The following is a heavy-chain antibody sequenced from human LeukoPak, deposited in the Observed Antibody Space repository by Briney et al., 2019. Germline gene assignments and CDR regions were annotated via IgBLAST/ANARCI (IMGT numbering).Heavy chain of an antibody. CDR1: GYSISSGYY. Sequence: SETLSLTCTVSGYSISSGYYWGWIRQPAGKGLEWIGRIYTSGSTNYNPSLKSRVTMSVDTSKNQFSLKLSSVTAADTAVYYCAKDQGLYNWNYRGDNWFDPWGQGTLVTVSS. V-gene: IGHV4-4*07. J-gene: IGHJ5*02. D-gene: IGHD1-7*01. CDR3: AKDQGLYNWNYRGDNWFDP. CDR2: IYTSGST.